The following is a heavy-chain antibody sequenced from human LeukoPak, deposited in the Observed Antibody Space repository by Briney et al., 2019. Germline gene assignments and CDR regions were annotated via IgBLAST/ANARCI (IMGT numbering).Heavy chain of an antibody. J-gene: IGHJ4*02. Sequence: PSETLSLTCTVSGGSISSGGYYWSWIRQHPGKGLEWIGYIYYSGSTYYNPSLKSRVTISADTSKNQFSLKLSSVTAADTAVYYCARSRDGYNHDYWGQGTLVTVSS. V-gene: IGHV4-31*03. D-gene: IGHD5-24*01. CDR1: GGSISSGGYY. CDR3: ARSRDGYNHDY. CDR2: IYYSGST.